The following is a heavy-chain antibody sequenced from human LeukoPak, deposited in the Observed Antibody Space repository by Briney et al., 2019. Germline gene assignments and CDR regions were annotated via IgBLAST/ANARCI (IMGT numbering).Heavy chain of an antibody. J-gene: IGHJ4*02. CDR1: GFTFSSYA. CDR3: AKASWVSRADAVL. D-gene: IGHD3-16*01. Sequence: PGGSLTLSCAASGFTFSSYAMSWVRQAPARGLEWVSSLRGDGETFYIDSVKGRFTLSRDESRNTVYLQLNNLRVEDTAVYFCAKASWVSRADAVLWGQGTLVTVSS. V-gene: IGHV3-23*01. CDR2: LRGDGET.